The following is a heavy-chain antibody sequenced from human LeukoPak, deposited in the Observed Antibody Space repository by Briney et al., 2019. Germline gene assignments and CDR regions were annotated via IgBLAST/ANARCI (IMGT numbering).Heavy chain of an antibody. CDR1: GFTFNNAW. V-gene: IGHV3-15*07. J-gene: IGHJ6*02. CDR2: IKNKADGGTT. D-gene: IGHD1-26*01. Sequence: GGSLRLSCAASGFTFNNAWMNWVRQAPGKGLEWVGRIKNKADGGTTDYAAPVKGRFTISRDDSRNTLYLQMNSLKTEDTAVYYCTTPGSYSAMDVWGQGTTVTVSS. CDR3: TTPGSYSAMDV.